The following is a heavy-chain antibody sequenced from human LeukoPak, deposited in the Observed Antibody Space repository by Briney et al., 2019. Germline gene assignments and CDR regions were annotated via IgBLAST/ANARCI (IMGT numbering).Heavy chain of an antibody. V-gene: IGHV4-59*01. J-gene: IGHJ4*02. CDR1: GGSISSYY. D-gene: IGHD6-13*01. CDR3: ARSHGQQLAHGY. Sequence: PSETLSLTCTVSGGSISSYYWSWIRQPPGKGLEWIGYIYYSGSTNYNPSLKSRVTISVDTSKNQFSLKLSSVTAADTAVYYCARSHGQQLAHGYWGQGTLVTVSS. CDR2: IYYSGST.